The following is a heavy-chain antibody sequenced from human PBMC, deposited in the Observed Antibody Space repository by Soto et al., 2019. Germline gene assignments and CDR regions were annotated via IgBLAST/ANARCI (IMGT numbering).Heavy chain of an antibody. CDR1: GGSVSTGSYD. V-gene: IGHV4-61*01. CDR2: IFFTGSA. CDR3: ARDGHGMDV. Sequence: SETLSLTCTVSGGSVSTGSYDWSWIRQPPGKGLEWIGKIFFTGSAHYNPSLRNRVTMSVDTSKHQFSLTLTSVTAADTAVYYCARDGHGMDVWGQGTTVTVSS. J-gene: IGHJ6*02.